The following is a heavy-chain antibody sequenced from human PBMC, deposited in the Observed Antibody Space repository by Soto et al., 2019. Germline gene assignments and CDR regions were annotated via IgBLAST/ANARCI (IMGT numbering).Heavy chain of an antibody. CDR3: AKSQRASSWYRDYYYYYGMDV. Sequence: PGGSLRLSCAASGFTFSSYGMHWVLQAPCKGLEWVAVISYDGSNKYYADSVKGRFTISRDNSKNTLYLQMNSLRAEDTAVYYCAKSQRASSWYRDYYYYYGMDVWGQGTTVTVSS. CDR2: ISYDGSNK. J-gene: IGHJ6*02. CDR1: GFTFSSYG. D-gene: IGHD6-13*01. V-gene: IGHV3-30*18.